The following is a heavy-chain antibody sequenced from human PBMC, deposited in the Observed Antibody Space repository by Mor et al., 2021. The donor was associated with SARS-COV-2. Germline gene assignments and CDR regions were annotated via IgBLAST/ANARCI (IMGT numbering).Heavy chain of an antibody. V-gene: IGHV3-48*02. Sequence: WISSRILICGTIHYADSVKGRFTISRDNGKNSLYLQMNSLRDEDTAVYYCARDMYCSGGSCYTGAFDIWGQGTMVIVSS. D-gene: IGHD2-15*01. CDR2: RILICGTI. J-gene: IGHJ3*02. CDR3: ARDMYCSGGSCYTGAFDI.